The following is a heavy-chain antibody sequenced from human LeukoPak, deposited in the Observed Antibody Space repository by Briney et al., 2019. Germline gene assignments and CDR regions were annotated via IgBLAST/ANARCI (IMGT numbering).Heavy chain of an antibody. CDR3: AKELDYHNWFDP. J-gene: IGHJ5*02. CDR1: GFTFSSYA. D-gene: IGHD4-11*01. Sequence: GGSLRLSCAASGFTFSSYAMHWVRQAPGKGLEWVAVISYDGSNKYYADSVKGRFTISRDNSKNTLYLQMNSLRAEDTAVYYCAKELDYHNWFDPWGQGTLVTVSS. CDR2: ISYDGSNK. V-gene: IGHV3-30-3*01.